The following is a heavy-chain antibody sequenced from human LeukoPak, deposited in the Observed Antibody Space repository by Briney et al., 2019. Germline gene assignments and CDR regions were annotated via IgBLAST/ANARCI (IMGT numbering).Heavy chain of an antibody. CDR3: ARLEYYDTTNAFDI. J-gene: IGHJ3*02. D-gene: IGHD3-22*01. CDR1: GGTFSSYA. CDR2: IIPIFGTA. Sequence: SVKVSCKASGGTFSSYAMSWVRQAPGQGLEWMGGIIPIFGTANYAQKFQGRVTITTDESTSTAYMELSSLRSEDTAVYCCARLEYYDTTNAFDIWGQGTMVTVSS. V-gene: IGHV1-69*05.